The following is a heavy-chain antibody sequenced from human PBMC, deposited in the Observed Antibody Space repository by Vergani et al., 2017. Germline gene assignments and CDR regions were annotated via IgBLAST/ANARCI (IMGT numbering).Heavy chain of an antibody. Sequence: EVQLVESGGGLVQPGGSLRLSCAASGFTFSNAWMSWVRQAPGKGLEWVGRIKSKTDGGTTDYAAPVKGRFTISRDDSKNTLYLQMNSLKTEDTAVYYCTTERGIVAPPGSYYFDYWGQGTLVTVSS. CDR3: TTERGIVAPPGSYYFDY. CDR2: IKSKTDGGTT. V-gene: IGHV3-15*01. CDR1: GFTFSNAW. J-gene: IGHJ4*02. D-gene: IGHD1-26*01.